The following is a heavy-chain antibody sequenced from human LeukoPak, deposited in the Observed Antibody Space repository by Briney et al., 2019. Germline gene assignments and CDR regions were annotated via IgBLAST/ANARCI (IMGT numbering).Heavy chain of an antibody. Sequence: PVKVSCKASGGTFSSYAISWVRQAPGQGLEWMGRIIPILGIANYAQKFQGRVTITADKSTSTAYMELSSLRSEDTAVYYCARAEYDILTGYYEDQYYFDYWGQGTLVTVSS. CDR3: ARAEYDILTGYYEDQYYFDY. CDR2: IIPILGIA. J-gene: IGHJ4*02. V-gene: IGHV1-69*04. CDR1: GGTFSSYA. D-gene: IGHD3-9*01.